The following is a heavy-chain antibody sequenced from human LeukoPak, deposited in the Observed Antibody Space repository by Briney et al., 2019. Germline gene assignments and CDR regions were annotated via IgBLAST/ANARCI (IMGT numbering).Heavy chain of an antibody. J-gene: IGHJ4*02. Sequence: PGGSLRLSCAASGFTFSSYWMSWVRQAPGKGLEGVANIKQEGSEKYYVDSVKGRFTISRDNAKNSLYLQMTSLRADDTALSYCARANSYGANSNFDYWGQGTLVTVSS. CDR3: ARANSYGANSNFDY. CDR1: GFTFSSYW. V-gene: IGHV3-7*03. CDR2: IKQEGSEK. D-gene: IGHD4-23*01.